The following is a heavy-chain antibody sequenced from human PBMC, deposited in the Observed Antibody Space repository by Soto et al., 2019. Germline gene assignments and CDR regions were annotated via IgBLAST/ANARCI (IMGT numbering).Heavy chain of an antibody. Sequence: SETLPLTCTVSGSPISDNYWSWFRQAPGQGLEWVGYIYYTGTTTYHPSLKSRVTISLDTSKSQFSLILRSVTAADTAVYYCTGAYYDVSGYSLDPWGQGTSVTVSS. J-gene: IGHJ5*02. CDR3: TGAYYDVSGYSLDP. CDR2: IYYTGTT. CDR1: GSPISDNY. D-gene: IGHD3-22*01. V-gene: IGHV4-59*08.